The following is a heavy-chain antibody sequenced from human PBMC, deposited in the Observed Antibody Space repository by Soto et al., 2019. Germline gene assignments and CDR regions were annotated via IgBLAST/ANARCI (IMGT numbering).Heavy chain of an antibody. CDR2: IDPSDSYT. CDR1: GYSLPTYW. Sequence: GESLKISCKASGYSLPTYWISWVRQMPGKVLEWMGRIDPSDSYTNYSPSFQGHVTISVDKSISTAYLQWSSLKASDTAMYYCAGHSGGYSGGMDVXGQGSTVTV. V-gene: IGHV5-10-1*01. J-gene: IGHJ6*01. CDR3: AGHSGGYSGGMDV. D-gene: IGHD2-15*01.